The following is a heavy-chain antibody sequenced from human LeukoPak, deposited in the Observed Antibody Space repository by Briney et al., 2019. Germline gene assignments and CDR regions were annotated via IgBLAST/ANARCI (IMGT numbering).Heavy chain of an antibody. V-gene: IGHV5-51*01. CDR1: GFTFTNYW. D-gene: IGHD3-10*01. CDR2: IYPGDSDT. Sequence: GESLKISCKTSGFTFTNYWIGWVRQMPGKGLEWMGIIYPGDSDTKYNPSFQGQVTISADRSTTTAFLEWSSLKASDTAMYYCARTAEYFGEFPFDSWGQGTLVIVSS. J-gene: IGHJ4*02. CDR3: ARTAEYFGEFPFDS.